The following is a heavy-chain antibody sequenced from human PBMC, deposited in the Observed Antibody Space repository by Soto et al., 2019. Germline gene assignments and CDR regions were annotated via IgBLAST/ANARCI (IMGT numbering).Heavy chain of an antibody. CDR1: GFTFSSYG. J-gene: IGHJ4*02. CDR3: XXXXXXXXXXXXXXXDY. CDR2: ISYDGSNE. V-gene: IGHV3-30*03. Sequence: QVQLVESGGGVVQPGRSLRLSCAVSGFTFSSYGMHWVRQAPGKGLEWVAHISYDGSNEHYVDSVKGRFTISRDNSKNXXYLQMNSLRAEDTAXXXXXXXXXXXXXXXXXXXDYWGQGTLVTVSS.